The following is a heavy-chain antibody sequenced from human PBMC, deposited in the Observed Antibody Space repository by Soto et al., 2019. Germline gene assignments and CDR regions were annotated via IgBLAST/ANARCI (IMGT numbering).Heavy chain of an antibody. Sequence: ASVKGSFKAAGYTFTSYAMHWVRQAPGQRLEWMGWINAGNGNTKYSQKFQGRVTITRDTSASTAYMELSSLRSEDTAVYYCAXLYCGGGSCYEGSSYSGMVVGGKGTTVT. V-gene: IGHV1-3*01. CDR2: INAGNGNT. CDR1: GYTFTSYA. D-gene: IGHD2-15*01. CDR3: AXLYCGGGSCYEGSSYSGMVV. J-gene: IGHJ6*04.